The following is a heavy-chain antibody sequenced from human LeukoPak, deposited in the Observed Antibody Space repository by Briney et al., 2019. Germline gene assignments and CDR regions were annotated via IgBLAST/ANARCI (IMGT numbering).Heavy chain of an antibody. CDR3: ARGPSGSPIDN. J-gene: IGHJ4*02. CDR1: GGSFSGYY. D-gene: IGHD1-26*01. CDR2: INHSGST. Sequence: SETLSLTCAVYGGSFSGYYWSWIRQPPGKGLEWIGEINHSGSTNYNPSLKSRVTISVDTSKNQFSLKLSSVTAADTAVYYCARGPSGSPIDNWGQGTLVTVSS. V-gene: IGHV4-34*01.